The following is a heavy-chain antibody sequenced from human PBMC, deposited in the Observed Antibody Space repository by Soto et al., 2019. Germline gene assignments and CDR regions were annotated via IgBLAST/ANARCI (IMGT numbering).Heavy chain of an antibody. CDR2: ISYDGSDQ. CDR3: AKDPAAAMATSPFYYFHY. CDR1: GFTFSSYG. J-gene: IGHJ4*02. D-gene: IGHD5-18*01. V-gene: IGHV3-30*18. Sequence: GGSLRLSCAASGFTFSSYGMHWVRQAPGKGLEWVAVISYDGSDQYYTDSVKGRFTVSRDNSKNTLYLQMNSLRAEDTAVFYCAKDPAAAMATSPFYYFHYWGQGTLVTVSS.